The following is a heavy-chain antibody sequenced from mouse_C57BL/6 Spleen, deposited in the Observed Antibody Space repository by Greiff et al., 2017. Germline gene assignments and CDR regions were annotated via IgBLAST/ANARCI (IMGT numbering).Heavy chain of an antibody. CDR3: ARIYDGYYDAMDY. CDR2: ISSGGSYT. CDR1: GFTFSSYG. J-gene: IGHJ4*01. V-gene: IGHV5-6*01. Sequence: EVKLQESGGDLVKPGGSLKLSCAASGFTFSSYGMSWVRQTPDKRLEWVATISSGGSYTYYPDSVKGRFTISRDNAKNTLYLQMSSLKSEDTAMYYCARIYDGYYDAMDYWGQGTSVTVSS. D-gene: IGHD2-3*01.